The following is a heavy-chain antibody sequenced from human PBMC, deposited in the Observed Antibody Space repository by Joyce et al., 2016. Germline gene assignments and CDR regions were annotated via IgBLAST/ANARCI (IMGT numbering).Heavy chain of an antibody. D-gene: IGHD4-23*01. CDR3: ARVRFFRIPSPGNFYFDL. Sequence: QVQLIQSGAEVQKPGASVRVSCTASGFTVTGYFIHWGRQAPGQGHEWMGRINPNSGVKNIAQKVQGGVTSTRDTSTNTAYMNFSSLRSDDTAMYYCARVRFFRIPSPGNFYFDLWGRGTLVTVSS. J-gene: IGHJ2*01. CDR2: INPNSGVK. CDR1: GFTVTGYF. V-gene: IGHV1-2*01.